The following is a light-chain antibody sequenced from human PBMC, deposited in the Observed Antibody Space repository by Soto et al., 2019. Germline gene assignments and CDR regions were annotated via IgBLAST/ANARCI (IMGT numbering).Light chain of an antibody. V-gene: IGKV3-11*01. J-gene: IGKJ1*01. CDR2: DAS. CDR1: QSVSSY. CDR3: QQYGSPTWT. Sequence: EIVMTESPATLSLSPGERATLSCRASQSVSSYLAWYQQKPGHAPRLLIYDASNRATGIPARFSGSGSGTDFTLTISSLEPEDFAVYYCQQYGSPTWTFGQGTKVDIK.